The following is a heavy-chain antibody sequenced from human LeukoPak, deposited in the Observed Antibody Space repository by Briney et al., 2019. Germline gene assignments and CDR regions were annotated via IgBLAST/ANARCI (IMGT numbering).Heavy chain of an antibody. D-gene: IGHD4-17*01. Sequence: PGGSLRLSCAASGFTFSSYAMSWVRQAPGKGLEWVSAISDGTGRTYYADSVKGRFTISRDNFKSTLYLQMNSLSAEDTAEYYCAKDAYGDYGSWGQGTLVTVSS. CDR1: GFTFSSYA. CDR2: ISDGTGRT. J-gene: IGHJ4*02. V-gene: IGHV3-23*01. CDR3: AKDAYGDYGS.